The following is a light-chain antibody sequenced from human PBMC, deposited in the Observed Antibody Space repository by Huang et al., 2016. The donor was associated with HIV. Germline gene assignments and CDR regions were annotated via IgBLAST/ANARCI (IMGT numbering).Light chain of an antibody. V-gene: IGKV1-5*03. CDR2: QAS. CDR3: QKCSVYSPT. J-gene: IGKJ4*01. CDR1: QSISTW. Sequence: DAQLTQSPSTLSASLGDRVVIPCRASQSISTWLAWYQQKPGKPPKLRVSQASVLERGVPSRFSGSGSGTDFTLTINGLQPEDFATYYCQKCSVYSPTFGRGTKV.